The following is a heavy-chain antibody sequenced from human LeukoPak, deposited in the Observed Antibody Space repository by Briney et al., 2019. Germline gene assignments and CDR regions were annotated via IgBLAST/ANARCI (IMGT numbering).Heavy chain of an antibody. CDR2: IIPIFGTA. J-gene: IGHJ4*02. V-gene: IGHV1-69*13. D-gene: IGHD3-10*01. Sequence: SVKVSCKASGGTFSSYAISWVRQAPGQGLEWMGGIIPIFGTANYAQKFQGRVTITADESTSTAYMELSSLRSEDTAVYYCATGPPRQSFDLLYYFDYWGQGTLVTVSS. CDR3: ATGPPRQSFDLLYYFDY. CDR1: GGTFSSYA.